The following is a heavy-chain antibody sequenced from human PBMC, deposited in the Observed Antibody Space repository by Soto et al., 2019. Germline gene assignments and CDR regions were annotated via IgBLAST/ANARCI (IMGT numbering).Heavy chain of an antibody. J-gene: IGHJ6*02. Sequence: LRLSCAASGFTFSNAWMSWVRQAPGKGLEWVGRIKSKTDGGTTDYAAPVKGRFTISRDDSKNTLYLQMNSLKTEDTAVYYCTTSPDWVYYYYGMDVWGQGTTVTVSS. CDR2: IKSKTDGGTT. V-gene: IGHV3-15*01. CDR3: TTSPDWVYYYYGMDV. D-gene: IGHD3-9*01. CDR1: GFTFSNAW.